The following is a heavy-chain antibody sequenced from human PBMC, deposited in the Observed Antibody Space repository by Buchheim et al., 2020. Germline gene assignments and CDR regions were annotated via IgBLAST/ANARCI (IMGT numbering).Heavy chain of an antibody. Sequence: EVQLLESGGGLVQPGGSLRLSCAASGFTFSSYAMSWVRQAPGKGLEWVSAISGSGGSTYYADSVKGRFTISRANSKNTLYLQMNSLRAEDTAVYYCAREYSSSSGFYYYYYGMDVWGQGTT. D-gene: IGHD6-6*01. J-gene: IGHJ6*02. CDR1: GFTFSSYA. V-gene: IGHV3-23*01. CDR2: ISGSGGST. CDR3: AREYSSSSGFYYYYYGMDV.